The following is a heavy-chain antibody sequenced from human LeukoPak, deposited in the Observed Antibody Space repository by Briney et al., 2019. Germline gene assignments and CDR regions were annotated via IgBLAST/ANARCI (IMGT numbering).Heavy chain of an antibody. CDR2: IYTGGST. CDR1: GFTLISNH. V-gene: IGHV3-53*01. Sequence: PGGSLRLSCAACGFTLISNHLSGVRHGPGEGLEWDAVIYTGGSTYYADAVKGRFTISRDNSKNTLYLEMNSLRAEDTAVYYCAREYSSSAEYYYYMDVWGKGTTVTVSS. CDR3: AREYSSSAEYYYYMDV. J-gene: IGHJ6*03. D-gene: IGHD6-6*01.